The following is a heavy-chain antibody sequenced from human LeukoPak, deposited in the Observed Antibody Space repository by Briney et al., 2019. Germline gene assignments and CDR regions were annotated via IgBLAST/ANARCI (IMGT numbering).Heavy chain of an antibody. V-gene: IGHV3-21*01. D-gene: IGHD3-10*01. J-gene: IGHJ5*02. CDR3: AREATMVQGVTPNWFDP. CDR1: GFTFSSYS. CDR2: ISSSSSYI. Sequence: NPGGSLRLSCAASGFTFSSYSMNWVRQAPGKGLEWVSSISSSSSYIYYADSVKGRFTISRDNAKNSLYLQMNSLRAEDTAVYYCAREATMVQGVTPNWFDPWGQGTLVTVSS.